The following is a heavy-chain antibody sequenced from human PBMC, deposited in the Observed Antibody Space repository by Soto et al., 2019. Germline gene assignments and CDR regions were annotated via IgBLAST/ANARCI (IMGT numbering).Heavy chain of an antibody. Sequence: EVQLVESGGGLVKPGGSLRLSCAASGFTFNNGWMSWVRQAPGKGLEWVGRIKSRIAGGTTEYSAPVQGRFTISRFDSKRTLYLQMNSLKNEDTAVYYCATDSCQTVCDGGPCDSVQTKIHDSWGQGTLVTVSS. D-gene: IGHD2-15*01. CDR1: GFTFNNGW. CDR3: ATDSCQTVCDGGPCDSVQTKIHDS. J-gene: IGHJ4*02. V-gene: IGHV3-15*01. CDR2: IKSRIAGGTT.